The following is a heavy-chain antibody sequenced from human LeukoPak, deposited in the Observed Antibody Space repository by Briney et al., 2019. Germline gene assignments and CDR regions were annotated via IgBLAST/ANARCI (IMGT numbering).Heavy chain of an antibody. J-gene: IGHJ5*02. CDR2: ISSSSSTI. D-gene: IGHD6-19*01. CDR3: ARDSVADSSSWFDP. CDR1: GFTFSNYG. V-gene: IGHV3-48*01. Sequence: GRSLRLSCAASGFTFSNYGMNWVRQAPGKGLEWVSYISSSSSTIYYADSVKGRLTISRDNAKNSLYLQMNSLRAEDTAVYYCARDSVADSSSWFDPWGQGTLVTVSS.